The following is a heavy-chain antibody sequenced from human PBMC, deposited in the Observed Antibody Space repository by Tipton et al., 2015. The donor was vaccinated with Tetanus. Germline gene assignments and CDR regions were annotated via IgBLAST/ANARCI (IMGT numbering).Heavy chain of an antibody. CDR2: ISNGNT. CDR3: ARANNEFPKKGPFDS. J-gene: IGHJ4*02. CDR1: RGPISSYY. D-gene: IGHD1-1*01. V-gene: IGHV4-4*07. Sequence: TLSLTCTVSRGPISSYYWSWIRQPAGKGLEWIGHISNGNTDYTPSLKSRVTLSVDTSKNQFSLKLRSVTAADTAVYYCARANNEFPKKGPFDSWGQGSLVIVSS.